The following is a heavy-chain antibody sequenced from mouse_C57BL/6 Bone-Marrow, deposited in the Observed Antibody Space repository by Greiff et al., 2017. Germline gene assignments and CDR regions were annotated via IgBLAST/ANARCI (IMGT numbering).Heavy chain of an antibody. D-gene: IGHD2-4*01. Sequence: VQLQQSGAELMKPGASVKLSCKATGYTFTGYWIEWVKQRPGEILPGSGSTNYNEKFKGKATFTADTSSNTAYMQLSSLTTEDSAIYYCARAYDYEGYFDVWGTGTTVTVSS. CDR3: ARAYDYEGYFDV. CDR1: GYTFTGYW. J-gene: IGHJ1*03. CDR2: ILPGSGST. V-gene: IGHV1-9*01.